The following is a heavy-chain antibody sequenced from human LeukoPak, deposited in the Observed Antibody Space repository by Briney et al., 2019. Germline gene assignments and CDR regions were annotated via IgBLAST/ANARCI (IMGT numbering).Heavy chain of an antibody. D-gene: IGHD5-24*01. Sequence: SETLSLTCTVSGGSISGYYWSWIRQPPGKGLEWIGHIYISGSTNYNPSLKSRVSISLDTSKKQFSLNLSSVTAADTAVYYCARLGGYNAPFRYWGQGTLVTVSS. J-gene: IGHJ4*02. CDR3: ARLGGYNAPFRY. V-gene: IGHV4-4*09. CDR1: GGSISGYY. CDR2: IYISGST.